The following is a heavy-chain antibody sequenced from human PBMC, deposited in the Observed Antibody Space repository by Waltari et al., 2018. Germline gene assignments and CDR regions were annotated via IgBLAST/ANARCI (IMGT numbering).Heavy chain of an antibody. D-gene: IGHD3-3*01. J-gene: IGHJ2*01. CDR1: GGSISSSSYY. V-gene: IGHV4-39*01. CDR3: ARQPGVVLRFLEWLTRDWYFDL. Sequence: QLQLQESGPGLVKPSETLSLTCTVSGGSISSSSYYWGWIRQPPGKGLAWIGSIYYSGSTYYNPSLKSRVTISVDTSKNQFSLKLSSVTAADTAVYYCARQPGVVLRFLEWLTRDWYFDLWGRGTLVTVSS. CDR2: IYYSGST.